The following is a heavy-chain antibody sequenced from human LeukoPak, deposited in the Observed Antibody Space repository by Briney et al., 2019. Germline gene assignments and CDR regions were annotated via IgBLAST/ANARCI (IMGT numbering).Heavy chain of an antibody. CDR1: GGSFSGYY. Sequence: SETLSLTCALYGGSFSGYYWSWIRQPPGKGLEWIGEIVHSGNTKYNPSLKSRVTILVDTSKNQFSLNLTSVTAANTAVYYCARFGSSTWYKGAFDIWGQGTMVTVAS. CDR3: ARFGSSTWYKGAFDI. CDR2: IVHSGNT. D-gene: IGHD6-13*01. V-gene: IGHV4-34*12. J-gene: IGHJ3*02.